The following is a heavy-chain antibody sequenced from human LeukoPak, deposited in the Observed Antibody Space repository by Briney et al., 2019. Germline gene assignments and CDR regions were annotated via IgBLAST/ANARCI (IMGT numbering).Heavy chain of an antibody. CDR2: IYGNDDK. V-gene: IGHV2-5*01. Sequence: SGPTLVNPTQTLTLTCTFSGFSLTTSAVGVAWIRQPPGKALEWPALIYGNDDKHYSPSLKSRLTVTKDTSKDQVVLEMTDVDPVDTGTYCCAHRGSGPYDYWGQGTLVTVSS. CDR1: GFSLTTSAVG. CDR3: AHRGSGPYDY. D-gene: IGHD6-19*01. J-gene: IGHJ4*02.